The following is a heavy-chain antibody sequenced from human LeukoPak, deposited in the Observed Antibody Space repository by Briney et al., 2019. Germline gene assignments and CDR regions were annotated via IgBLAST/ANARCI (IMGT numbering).Heavy chain of an antibody. Sequence: ASVKVSCKASGYTFTGYYMHWVRQAPGQGLEWMGWINPSGGSTSYAQKFQGRVTLTRDTSTSTVYMELSSLRSEDTAVYYCARGVGATDIDYWGQGTLVTVSS. D-gene: IGHD1-26*01. J-gene: IGHJ4*02. CDR1: GYTFTGYY. V-gene: IGHV1-46*01. CDR3: ARGVGATDIDY. CDR2: INPSGGST.